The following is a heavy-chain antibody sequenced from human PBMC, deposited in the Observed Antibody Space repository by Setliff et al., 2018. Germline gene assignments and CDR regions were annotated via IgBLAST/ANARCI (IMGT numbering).Heavy chain of an antibody. CDR3: AKDVGDGYGVDAYASGGFDI. J-gene: IGHJ3*02. Sequence: SETLSLTCGVSGYSISSSYYWGWIRQTPGKGLEWIGSIFHSGRTYYNPSLKSRVTMSLDTSKGQFSLKLSSVTAADTAVYYCAKDVGDGYGVDAYASGGFDIWGQGTLVTVSS. CDR2: IFHSGRT. D-gene: IGHD5-18*01. CDR1: GYSISSSYY. V-gene: IGHV4-38-2*02.